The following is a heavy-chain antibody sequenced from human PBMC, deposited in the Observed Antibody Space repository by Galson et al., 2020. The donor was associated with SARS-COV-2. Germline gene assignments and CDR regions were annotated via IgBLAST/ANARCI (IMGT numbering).Heavy chain of an antibody. CDR3: ARNSIAAAGRAWFDP. V-gene: IGHV3-20*01. D-gene: IGHD6-13*01. J-gene: IGHJ5*02. Sequence: GGSLRLSCAASGFTFDDYGMSWVRQAPGKGLEWVSGINWNFGSTGYADSVKGQFTISRDNAKNSLYLQMNSLRAEDTALYHCARNSIAAAGRAWFDPWGQGTLVTVSS. CDR1: GFTFDDYG. CDR2: INWNFGST.